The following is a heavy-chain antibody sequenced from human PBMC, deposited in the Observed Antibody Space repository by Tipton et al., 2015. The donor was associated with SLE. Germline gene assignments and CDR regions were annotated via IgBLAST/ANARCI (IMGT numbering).Heavy chain of an antibody. D-gene: IGHD3-10*01. CDR3: ARDTRGIMDAFDI. J-gene: IGHJ3*02. CDR2: ITWNRGFI. Sequence: SLRLSCVASGFKFDDYAMHWVRQAPGKGLEWVSGITWNRGFIAYADSVKGRFTLSRDSAKNSLYLQMDSLRVEDTALYYCARDTRGIMDAFDIWGQGTKVTVSS. V-gene: IGHV3-9*01. CDR1: GFKFDDYA.